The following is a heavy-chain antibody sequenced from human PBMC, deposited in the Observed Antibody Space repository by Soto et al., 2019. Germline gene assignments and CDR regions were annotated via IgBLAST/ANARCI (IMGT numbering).Heavy chain of an antibody. J-gene: IGHJ5*02. CDR3: AVSIAAAVGRVAFDP. D-gene: IGHD6-13*01. CDR1: GYTFTSYA. CDR2: INTNTGNP. V-gene: IGHV7-4-1*01. Sequence: QVQLVQSGSELKKPGASVKVSCKASGYTFTSYAMNWVRQAPGQGLEWLGWINTNTGNPTYAQGFTGRFVFSWDTSVSTAYLQICSLKAEDTAVYYCAVSIAAAVGRVAFDPWGQGTLVTVSS.